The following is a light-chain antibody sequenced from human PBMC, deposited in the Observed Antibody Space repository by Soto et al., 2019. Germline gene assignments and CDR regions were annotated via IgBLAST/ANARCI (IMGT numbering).Light chain of an antibody. CDR2: ESI. Sequence: QSALTQPASVSGSPGQSITISCTGTSSDVGSYNLVSWYQHRPGKAPRVMIYESIKRPSGISARFSGSKSGNTASLTISGLQSEDEADYYCCSYAGSSSVIFGGGTKLTVL. CDR1: SSDVGSYNL. CDR3: CSYAGSSSVI. V-gene: IGLV2-23*01. J-gene: IGLJ2*01.